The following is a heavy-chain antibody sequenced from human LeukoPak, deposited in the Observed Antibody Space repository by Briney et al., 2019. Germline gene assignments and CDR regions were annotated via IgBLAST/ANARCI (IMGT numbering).Heavy chain of an antibody. V-gene: IGHV4-34*01. CDR3: ARHYGP. J-gene: IGHJ5*02. CDR2: INHSGST. Sequence: SETLSLTCAVYGGSFSGYYWSWSRQPPGKGLEWIGEINHSGSTNYNPSLKSRVTISVDTSKNQFSLKLSSVTAADTAVYYCARHYGPWGQGTLVTVSS. D-gene: IGHD3-16*01. CDR1: GGSFSGYY.